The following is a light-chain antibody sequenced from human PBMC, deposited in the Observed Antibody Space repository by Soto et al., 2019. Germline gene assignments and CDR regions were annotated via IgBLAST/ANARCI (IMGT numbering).Light chain of an antibody. CDR3: QQYDISPKT. CDR2: GAS. CDR1: QYVSNK. V-gene: IGKV3-15*01. Sequence: EIVLTQSPGTLSVSKEETATLSCLASQYVSNKVAWYQQKPGQPPSLLILGASTTATGVPARFSGSGSGTDFTLTISRLEPEDFAVYYCQQYDISPKTFGQGT. J-gene: IGKJ1*01.